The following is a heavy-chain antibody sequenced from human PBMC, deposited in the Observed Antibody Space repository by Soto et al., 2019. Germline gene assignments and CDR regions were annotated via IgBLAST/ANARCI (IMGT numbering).Heavy chain of an antibody. V-gene: IGHV5-51*01. D-gene: IGHD1-26*01. CDR1: ENTFSSYW. CDR3: ARSRCGVSYLWFYP. J-gene: IGHJ5*02. CDR2: IYPDDSDT. Sequence: GESLKISCQGSENTFSSYWIAWVRQLPGKGLEFMGIIYPDDSDTRYSPSFKGQVTISADKSITTAYLQWSSLKASDTAMYYCARSRCGVSYLWFYPGGQGTQVTV.